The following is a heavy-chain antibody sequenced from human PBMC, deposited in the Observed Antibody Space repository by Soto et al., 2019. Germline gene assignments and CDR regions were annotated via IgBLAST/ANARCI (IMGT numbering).Heavy chain of an antibody. D-gene: IGHD3-22*01. V-gene: IGHV3-11*01. J-gene: IGHJ4*02. CDR2: ISSSDSII. Sequence: QVQLVASGGGLVKPGGSLRLSCAASGFTFSDYYMSWIRQAPGKGLEWVSYISSSDSIIYYADSVKGRFTISRDNAKKSVYLQLNSLRAEDTAVYYCARDLGYYDSSGYFDYWGQGTLVTVSS. CDR3: ARDLGYYDSSGYFDY. CDR1: GFTFSDYY.